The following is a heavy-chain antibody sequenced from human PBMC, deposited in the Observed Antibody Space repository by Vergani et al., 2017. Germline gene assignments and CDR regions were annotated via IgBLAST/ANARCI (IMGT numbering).Heavy chain of an antibody. Sequence: QLQLQESGPGLVKPSETLSLTCTVSGGSISSSSYYWGWIRQPPGKGLEWIGSIYYSGSTYYNPSLKSRVTISVDTSKNQFSLKLSSVTAADTAVYYCARHGLIAVAGTMSGYLDDWGQGTLVTVSS. J-gene: IGHJ4*02. CDR3: ARHGLIAVAGTMSGYLDD. CDR1: GGSISSSSYY. CDR2: IYYSGST. D-gene: IGHD6-19*01. V-gene: IGHV4-39*01.